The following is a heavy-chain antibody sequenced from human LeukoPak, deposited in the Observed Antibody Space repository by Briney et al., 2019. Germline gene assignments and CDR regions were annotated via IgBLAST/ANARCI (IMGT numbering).Heavy chain of an antibody. CDR1: SYTFSSYG. D-gene: IGHD3-10*01. V-gene: IGHV1-18*04. Sequence: GASVKVSCEASSYTFSSYGFNWVRQAPGQGLEWVGWISAYNGDTNYAQKFQGRVTMTTDTSTSTAYMELRSLRSDDTAVYYCARDMVRGVDYWGQGTLVTVSS. J-gene: IGHJ4*02. CDR3: ARDMVRGVDY. CDR2: ISAYNGDT.